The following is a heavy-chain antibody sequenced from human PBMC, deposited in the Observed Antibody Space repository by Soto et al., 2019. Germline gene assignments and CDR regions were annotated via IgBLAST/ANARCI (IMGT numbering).Heavy chain of an antibody. CDR2: ISGYNGQT. D-gene: IGHD3-22*01. V-gene: IGHV1-18*04. CDR1: AYTFTTYG. CDR3: ARDNRTEVGVEGLNAMDV. Sequence: HVQLVQSGPEVKKPGASVKVSCKASAYTFTTYGISWVRQAPGQGLERMGWISGYNGQTNYPQKFRGRVTLTTDTSTSTAYMELGSLRSDDPAMYYWARDNRTEVGVEGLNAMDVWGEVTPVAVSS. J-gene: IGHJ6*04.